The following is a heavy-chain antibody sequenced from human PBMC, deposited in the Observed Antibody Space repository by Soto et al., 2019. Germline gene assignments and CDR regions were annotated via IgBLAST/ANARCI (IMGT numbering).Heavy chain of an antibody. J-gene: IGHJ1*01. CDR2: IYYSGST. CDR3: ARQGWIQLWLPEYFQH. Sequence: QLQLQESGPGLVKPSETLSLTCTVSGGSISSSSYYWGWIRQPPGKGLEWIGSIYYSGSTYYNPSLKRRVTISVDTSKNQFSLKLSSVTDADTAVYYCARQGWIQLWLPEYFQHWGQGTLVTVSS. V-gene: IGHV4-39*01. D-gene: IGHD5-18*01. CDR1: GGSISSSSYY.